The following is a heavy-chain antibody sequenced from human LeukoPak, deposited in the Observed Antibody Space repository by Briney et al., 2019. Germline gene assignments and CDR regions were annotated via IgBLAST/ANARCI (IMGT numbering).Heavy chain of an antibody. CDR2: IYYSGST. J-gene: IGHJ4*02. CDR3: ARVSPAYDILTGYYYYFDY. D-gene: IGHD3-9*01. CDR1: GGSISSYY. Sequence: PSETLSLTCTVSGGSISSYYWSWIRQPPGKGLEWMGYIYYSGSTNYNPSLKSRVTISVDTSKNQFSLKLSSVTAADTAVYYCARVSPAYDILTGYYYYFDYWGQGTLVTVSS. V-gene: IGHV4-59*01.